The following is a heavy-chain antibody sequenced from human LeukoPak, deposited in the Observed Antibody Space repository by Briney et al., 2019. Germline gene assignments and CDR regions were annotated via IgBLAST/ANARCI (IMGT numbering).Heavy chain of an antibody. V-gene: IGHV4-34*01. CDR3: ARVGQHIVVVPAALDRQYCYYGMDV. Sequence: SETLSLTCAVYGGSFSGYYWSWIRQPPGKGLEWIGEINHSGSTNYNPSLKSRVTISVDTSKNQFSLKLSSVTAADTAVYYCARVGQHIVVVPAALDRQYCYYGMDVWGQGTTVTVSS. D-gene: IGHD2-2*01. CDR2: INHSGST. J-gene: IGHJ6*02. CDR1: GGSFSGYY.